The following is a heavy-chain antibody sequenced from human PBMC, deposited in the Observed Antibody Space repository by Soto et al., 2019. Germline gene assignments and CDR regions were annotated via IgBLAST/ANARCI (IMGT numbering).Heavy chain of an antibody. CDR2: INPNGGST. CDR3: AREPVNSLYFAMDV. CDR1: GYIFTSYY. D-gene: IGHD1-20*01. J-gene: IGHJ6*02. V-gene: IGHV1-46*01. Sequence: ASVKVSCKASGYIFTSYYMHWVRQAPGQGLEWLGLINPNGGSTRYAQKFQGRVTMTRDTSTSTVYMELSSLRSEDTAVYYCAREPVNSLYFAMDVWGQGTTVTVSS.